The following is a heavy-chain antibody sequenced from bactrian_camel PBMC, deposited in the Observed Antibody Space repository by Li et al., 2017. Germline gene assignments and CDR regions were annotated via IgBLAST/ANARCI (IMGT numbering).Heavy chain of an antibody. D-gene: IGHD2*01. CDR2: IKDDGTT. CDR1: RFTAIFSC. J-gene: IGHJ4*01. Sequence: HVQLVESGGGSVQAGGSVRLSCSASRFTAIFSCMAWFRQAPGKAREGVADIKDDGTTSYTDSVKGRFTISRDNAKNTLYLQMNSLKTEDTAVYYCATRTYCSGGYCYDLPRGEYNYWGQGTQVTVS. V-gene: IGHV3S26*01. CDR3: ATRTYCSGGYCYDLPRGEYNY.